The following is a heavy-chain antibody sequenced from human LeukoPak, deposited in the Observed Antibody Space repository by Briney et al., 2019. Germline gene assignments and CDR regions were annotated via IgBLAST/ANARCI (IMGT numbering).Heavy chain of an antibody. CDR1: GGSISSYY. Sequence: PSETLSLTCTVSGGSISSYYWSWIRQPPGKGLEWIGYIYYSGSTNYNPSLKSRVTISVDTSKNQFSLKLSSVTAADTAVYYCARVEYYDILTGYPSFDYWGQGTLVTVSS. CDR2: IYYSGST. J-gene: IGHJ4*02. CDR3: ARVEYYDILTGYPSFDY. V-gene: IGHV4-59*01. D-gene: IGHD3-9*01.